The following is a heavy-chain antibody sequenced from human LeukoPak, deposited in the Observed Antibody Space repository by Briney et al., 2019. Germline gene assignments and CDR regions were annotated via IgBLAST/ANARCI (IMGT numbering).Heavy chain of an antibody. CDR1: GGSFSGYY. D-gene: IGHD2-2*01. CDR2: INHSGSA. J-gene: IGHJ4*02. Sequence: SETLSLTCAVYGGSFSGYYWSWLRQPPGKGLEWIGEINHSGSANYNPSLKSRVTISVDTSKNQFSLKLSSVTAADTAVYYCARAPIVVVPAAINHAVAAAEDYWGQGTLVTVSS. V-gene: IGHV4-34*01. CDR3: ARAPIVVVPAAINHAVAAAEDY.